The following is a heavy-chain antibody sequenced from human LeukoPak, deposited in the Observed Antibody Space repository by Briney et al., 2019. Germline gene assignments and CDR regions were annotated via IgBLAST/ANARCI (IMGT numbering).Heavy chain of an antibody. V-gene: IGHV4-39*07. CDR1: GGSISSSSYY. CDR3: ARAGGFAGYMDV. J-gene: IGHJ6*03. Sequence: PSETLSLTCTVSGGSISSSSYYWGWIRQPPGKGLEWIGSIYYSGSTYYNPSLKSRVTISVDTSKNQFSLKLNSVTAADTAVYYCARAGGFAGYMDVWGKGTTVTISS. D-gene: IGHD3-16*01. CDR2: IYYSGST.